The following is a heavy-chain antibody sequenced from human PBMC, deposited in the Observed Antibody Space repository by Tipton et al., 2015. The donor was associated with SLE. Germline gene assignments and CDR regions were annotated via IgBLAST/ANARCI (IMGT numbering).Heavy chain of an antibody. CDR1: GGSISSGSYY. CDR3: ARGAAVAGDAFDI. CDR2: IYTSGST. D-gene: IGHD6-19*01. J-gene: IGHJ3*02. V-gene: IGHV4-61*09. Sequence: TLSLTCPVSGGSISSGSYYWSWIRQPAGKGLEWIGYIYTSGSTNYNPSLKSRVTISVDTSKNQFSLKLSSVTAAETAVYYCARGAAVAGDAFDIWGQGTIGNVSS.